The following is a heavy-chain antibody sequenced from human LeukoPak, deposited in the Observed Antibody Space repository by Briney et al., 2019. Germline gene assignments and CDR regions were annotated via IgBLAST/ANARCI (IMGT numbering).Heavy chain of an antibody. J-gene: IGHJ4*02. CDR3: ARQGELAIDY. CDR2: IHHSGST. D-gene: IGHD1-26*01. V-gene: IGHV4-4*02. Sequence: SETLSLTCAVSGGSIIRNNWWSWVRQPPGKGLEWIGEIHHSGSTNYNPSLQSRVTMSIDTSKNQFSLKLSSVTAADTAVYYCARQGELAIDYWGQGTLVTVSS. CDR1: GGSIIRNNW.